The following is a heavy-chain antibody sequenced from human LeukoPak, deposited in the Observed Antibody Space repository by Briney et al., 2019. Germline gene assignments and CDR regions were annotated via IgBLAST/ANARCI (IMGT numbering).Heavy chain of an antibody. CDR3: VRDEARYSSGYYPNWFDP. Sequence: GASVKVSCKASGYXFTSYGISWVRQARGQGLEWMGWISAYNGNTHYAQKFQGRVTMTTDTSTSTANMELRSLRSDDTAVYYCVRDEARYSSGYYPNWFDPWGQGTLVTVSS. V-gene: IGHV1-18*01. CDR2: ISAYNGNT. CDR1: GYXFTSYG. D-gene: IGHD3-22*01. J-gene: IGHJ5*02.